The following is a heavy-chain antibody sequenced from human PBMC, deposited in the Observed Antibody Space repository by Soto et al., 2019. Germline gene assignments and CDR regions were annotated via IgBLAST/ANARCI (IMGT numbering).Heavy chain of an antibody. Sequence: QVQLVQSGAEVKKPGASVKVSCKAAGYTFTRYGITWVRQAPGQGLEWMGWSTLNNGKTNYAQKFQGRVTMTTDTSTNTAYMELASLRSDDTAVYYCARHTDDVHYIWGSDYYGMDVWGQGSTVTVSS. CDR2: STLNNGKT. CDR3: ARHTDDVHYIWGSDYYGMDV. J-gene: IGHJ6*02. CDR1: GYTFTRYG. D-gene: IGHD3-16*01. V-gene: IGHV1-18*01.